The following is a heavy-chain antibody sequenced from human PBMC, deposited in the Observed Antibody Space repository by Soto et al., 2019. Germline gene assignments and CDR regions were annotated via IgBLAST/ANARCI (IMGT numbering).Heavy chain of an antibody. Sequence: QVQLQESGPGLVKPSQTLSLTCTVSGGSISSGGYYWTWIRQHPGTGLEWSGYIYYSGSTYCNPPLKSRVTISVDTSKNQFSLKLSSVTAADTAVYYCARVCGGDCHYGMDVWGQGTTVTVSS. J-gene: IGHJ6*02. CDR2: IYYSGST. V-gene: IGHV4-31*03. D-gene: IGHD2-21*02. CDR1: GGSISSGGYY. CDR3: ARVCGGDCHYGMDV.